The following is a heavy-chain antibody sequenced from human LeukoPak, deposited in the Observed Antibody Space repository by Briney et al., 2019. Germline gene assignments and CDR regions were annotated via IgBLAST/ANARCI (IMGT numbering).Heavy chain of an antibody. CDR2: INHSGST. CDR3: ARGVRFDP. CDR1: GGSFSGYY. V-gene: IGHV4-34*01. Sequence: SETLSLTCAVYGGSFSGYYWSWIRQPPGKGLEWIGEINHSGSTNYNPSLKSRVTISVDTSKNQFSLKLSSVTAADTAVYYCARGVRFDPWGQGTLVTVSS. J-gene: IGHJ5*02.